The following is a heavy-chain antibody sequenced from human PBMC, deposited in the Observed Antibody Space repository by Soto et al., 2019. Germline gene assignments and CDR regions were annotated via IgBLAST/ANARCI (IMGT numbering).Heavy chain of an antibody. CDR1: GFTFSSYA. CDR3: VKDLYCSSTSCFSNWFDP. D-gene: IGHD2-2*01. V-gene: IGHV3-64D*08. CDR2: ISSNGGST. Sequence: GGSLRLSCSASGFTFSSYAMHWVRQAPGKGLEYVSAISSNGGSTYYADSVKGRFTISRDNSKNTLYLQMSSLRAEDTAVYYCVKDLYCSSTSCFSNWFDPWGQGTLVTVSS. J-gene: IGHJ5*02.